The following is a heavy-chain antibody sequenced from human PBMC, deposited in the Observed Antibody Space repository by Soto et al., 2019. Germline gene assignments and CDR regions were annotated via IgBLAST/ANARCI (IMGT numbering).Heavy chain of an antibody. CDR2: IIPIFGTA. V-gene: IGHV1-69*12. D-gene: IGHD2-2*01. J-gene: IGHJ5*02. CDR3: ARDRGVLVPAAMRSWFDP. CDR1: GGTFSSYA. Sequence: QVQLVQSGAEVKKPGSSVKVSCKASGGTFSSYAISWVRQAPGQGLEWMGGIIPIFGTANYAQKFQGRVTITADESTSTAYMELSSLRSEDTAVYYCARDRGVLVPAAMRSWFDPWGQGTLVTVSS.